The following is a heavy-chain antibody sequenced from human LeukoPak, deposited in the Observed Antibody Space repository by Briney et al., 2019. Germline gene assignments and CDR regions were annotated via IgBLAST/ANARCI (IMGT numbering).Heavy chain of an antibody. Sequence: GGSLRLSCAASGFTVSSNYMSWVRQAPGKGLEWVSVIYSGGSTYYADSVKGRFTISRDNSKNTLYLQMNSLRAEDTAVYYCARSVDSPIGIDYWGQGTLVTVSS. CDR2: IYSGGST. D-gene: IGHD5/OR15-5a*01. CDR3: ARSVDSPIGIDY. CDR1: GFTVSSNY. V-gene: IGHV3-53*01. J-gene: IGHJ4*02.